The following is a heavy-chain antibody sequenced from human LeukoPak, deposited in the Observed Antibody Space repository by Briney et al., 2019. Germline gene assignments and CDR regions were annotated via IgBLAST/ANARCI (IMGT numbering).Heavy chain of an antibody. J-gene: IGHJ4*02. V-gene: IGHV3-23*01. CDR1: GFTFSSHA. Sequence: SGGSLRLSCAASGFTFSSHAMSWVRQAPGEGPEWVSAISGSGGNTYYADSAKRRFTISRDNSKNTLYLQMNSLRAEDTAVYYCAKVLRIVVVVADGSYFDYWGQGTLVTVSS. D-gene: IGHD2-15*01. CDR3: AKVLRIVVVVADGSYFDY. CDR2: ISGSGGNT.